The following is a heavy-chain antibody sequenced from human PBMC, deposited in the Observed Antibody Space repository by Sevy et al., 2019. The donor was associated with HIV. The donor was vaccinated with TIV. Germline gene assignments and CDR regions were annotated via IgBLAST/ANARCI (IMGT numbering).Heavy chain of an antibody. CDR2: MFHSGNT. CDR3: ARTDCKLFCDYGMDV. J-gene: IGHJ6*02. CDR1: GYSISSGYY. D-gene: IGHD2-21*02. V-gene: IGHV4-38-2*02. Sequence: SETLSLNCTVSGYSISSGYYWGWIRQPPGKGLEWIGSMFHSGNTYYSPSLKSRVTLSADTSKNQFSLKLSSVTAADTAVYYCARTDCKLFCDYGMDVWGQGTTVTVSS.